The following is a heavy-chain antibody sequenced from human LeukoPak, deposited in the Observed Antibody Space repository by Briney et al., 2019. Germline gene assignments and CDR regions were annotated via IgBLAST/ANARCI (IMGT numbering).Heavy chain of an antibody. J-gene: IGHJ4*02. CDR2: ISSNGGST. D-gene: IGHD3-22*01. V-gene: IGHV3-64*01. CDR3: ARGYDSSGYYLPYFDY. CDR1: GFTFSSYA. Sequence: PGGSLRLSCAASGFTFSSYAMHWVRQAPGKGLEYVSAISSNGGSTYYANSVKGRFTISRDNSKNTLYLQMGSLRAEDMAVYYCARGYDSSGYYLPYFDYWGQGTLVTVSS.